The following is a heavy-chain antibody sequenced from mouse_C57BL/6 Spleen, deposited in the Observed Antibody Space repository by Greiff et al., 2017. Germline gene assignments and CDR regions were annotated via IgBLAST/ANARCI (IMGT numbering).Heavy chain of an antibody. CDR2: ISDGGSYT. V-gene: IGHV5-4*03. CDR1: GFTFSSYA. CDR3: ARGGRRAMDY. Sequence: EVKVVESGGGLVKPGGSLKLSCAASGFTFSSYAMSWVRQTPEKRLEWVATISDGGSYTYSPDNVKGRFTISRDNAKNNLYLQMSHLKSEDTAMYYCARGGRRAMDYWGQGTSVTVSS. J-gene: IGHJ4*01.